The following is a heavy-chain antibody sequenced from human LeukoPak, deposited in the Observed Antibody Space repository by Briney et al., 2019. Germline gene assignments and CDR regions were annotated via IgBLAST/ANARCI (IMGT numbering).Heavy chain of an antibody. Sequence: SETLSLTCTVSGGSISSYCWSWIRQPPGKGLEWIGYIYYSGSTNYNPSLKSRVTISVDTSKNQFSLKLSSVTAADTAVYYCASLGAPRAVWGKGTTVTVSS. CDR2: IYYSGST. CDR3: ASLGAPRAV. J-gene: IGHJ6*04. V-gene: IGHV4-59*08. D-gene: IGHD3-16*01. CDR1: GGSISSYC.